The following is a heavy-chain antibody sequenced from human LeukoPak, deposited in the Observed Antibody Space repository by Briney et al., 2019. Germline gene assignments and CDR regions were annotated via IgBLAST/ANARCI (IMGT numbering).Heavy chain of an antibody. CDR3: ARHKGVVGAYLFDY. D-gene: IGHD1-26*01. CDR1: GYSFTNYW. Sequence: GESLKISCKGSGYSFTNYWIGWVRQMPGKGLEWMGIINPGDSETRYSPSFQGQVTISADKSISTAYLQWSSLKASDTAMYYCARHKGVVGAYLFDYWGQGTLVTVSS. V-gene: IGHV5-51*01. J-gene: IGHJ4*02. CDR2: INPGDSET.